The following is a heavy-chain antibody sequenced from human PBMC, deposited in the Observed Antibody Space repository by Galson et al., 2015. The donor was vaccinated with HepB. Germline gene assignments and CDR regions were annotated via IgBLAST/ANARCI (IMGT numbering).Heavy chain of an antibody. CDR3: VREEYGSGWYGSVMGNWFDP. V-gene: IGHV3-30*04. CDR2: ISNDATNK. D-gene: IGHD6-19*01. CDR1: GFTFSAYA. Sequence: SLRLSCAASGFTFSAYALHWVRQAPGRGLEWAAGISNDATNKYYADSVKGRFTISRANSRNTIFLHMNSLRIEDTAIYYCVREEYGSGWYGSVMGNWFDPWGQGTLVTVSS. J-gene: IGHJ5*02.